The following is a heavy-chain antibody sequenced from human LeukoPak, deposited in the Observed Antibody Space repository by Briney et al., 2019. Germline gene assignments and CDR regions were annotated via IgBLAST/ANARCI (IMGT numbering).Heavy chain of an antibody. CDR1: GYTFTSYD. Sequence: AASVKVSCKASGYTFTSYDINWVRQATGQGLEWMGWMNPNSGNTGYAQKFQGRVTMTRNTSISTAYMELSSLRSEDTAVYYCARGFHYYDSSGYYYFDHWGQGTLVTVSS. V-gene: IGHV1-8*01. CDR3: ARGFHYYDSSGYYYFDH. J-gene: IGHJ4*02. CDR2: MNPNSGNT. D-gene: IGHD3-22*01.